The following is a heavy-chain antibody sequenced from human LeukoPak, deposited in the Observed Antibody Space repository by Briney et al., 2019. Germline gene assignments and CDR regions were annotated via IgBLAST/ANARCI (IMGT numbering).Heavy chain of an antibody. J-gene: IGHJ4*02. D-gene: IGHD3-9*01. V-gene: IGHV3-66*01. CDR2: IYSGGTT. CDR3: ARDQPYYDILTGYYPLPSFDY. CDR1: GFTFSSYG. Sequence: GRSLRLSCAASGFTFSSYGMHWVRQAPGKGLEWVSVIYSGGTTYYADSVKGRFAISRDNSKNTLYLQMNSLRAEDTAVYYCARDQPYYDILTGYYPLPSFDYWGQGTLVTVSS.